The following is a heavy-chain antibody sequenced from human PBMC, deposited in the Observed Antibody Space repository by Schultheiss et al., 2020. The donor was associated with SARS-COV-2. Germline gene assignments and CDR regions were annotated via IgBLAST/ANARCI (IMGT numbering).Heavy chain of an antibody. V-gene: IGHV4-39*01. D-gene: IGHD5-24*01. J-gene: IGHJ4*02. Sequence: SETLSLTCTVTGGSISSSSYYWGWIRQPPGKGLEWIGSIYYSGSTYYNPSLKSRVTISVDTSKNQFYLKLSSVTAADTAVYYCARRPVDGYNPYYFDYWGQGTLVTVSS. CDR2: IYYSGST. CDR1: GGSISSSSYY. CDR3: ARRPVDGYNPYYFDY.